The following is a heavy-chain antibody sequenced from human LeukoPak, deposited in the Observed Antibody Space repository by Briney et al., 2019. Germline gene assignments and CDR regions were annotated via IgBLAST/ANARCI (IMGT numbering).Heavy chain of an antibody. Sequence: TGGSLRLSCAASGFTFSSYAMHWVRQAPGKGLEYVSAISSNGGSTYYANSVKGRFTIPRDNSKNTLYLQMGSLRAEDMAVYYCARDSREMATTPFDYWGQGTLVTVSS. J-gene: IGHJ4*02. CDR2: ISSNGGST. CDR1: GFTFSSYA. D-gene: IGHD5-24*01. V-gene: IGHV3-64*01. CDR3: ARDSREMATTPFDY.